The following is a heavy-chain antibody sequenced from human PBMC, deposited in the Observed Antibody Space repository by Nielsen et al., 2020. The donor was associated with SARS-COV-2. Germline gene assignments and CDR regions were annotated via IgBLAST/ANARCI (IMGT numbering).Heavy chain of an antibody. V-gene: IGHV4-59*01. Sequence: GSLRLSCTVSGGSISSYYWSWIRQPPGKGLEWIGYIYYSGSTNYNPSLKSRVTISVDTSKNQFSLKLSSVTAADTAVYYCARTGIAVAGIDFDYWGQGTLVTVSS. CDR1: GGSISSYY. CDR2: IYYSGST. D-gene: IGHD6-19*01. J-gene: IGHJ4*02. CDR3: ARTGIAVAGIDFDY.